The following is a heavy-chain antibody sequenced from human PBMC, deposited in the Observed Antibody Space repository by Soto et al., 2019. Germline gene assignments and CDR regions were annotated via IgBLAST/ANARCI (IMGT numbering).Heavy chain of an antibody. J-gene: IGHJ6*02. D-gene: IGHD6-13*01. CDR2: IIPIFGTA. CDR3: ARDDKKQQLVRRDYYYYGMDV. V-gene: IGHV1-18*04. CDR1: GYTFTGYY. Sequence: ASVKVSCKASGYTFTGYYIHWVREAPGQGLEWMGGIIPIFGTANYAQKLQSRVTMTTDTCTRTAYMELRSLRSDDTAVYYCARDDKKQQLVRRDYYYYGMDVWGQGTTVTVSS.